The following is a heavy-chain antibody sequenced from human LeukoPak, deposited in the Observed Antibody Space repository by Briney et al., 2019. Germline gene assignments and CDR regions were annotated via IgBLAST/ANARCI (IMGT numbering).Heavy chain of an antibody. D-gene: IGHD1-26*01. Sequence: GGSLRLSCAASGFTFSSYTMNWVRQGPGKGLEWVSSISSSSSYIYYADSMKGRFTISRDNAKNSLYLQMNSLRAEDTAVYYCARGSEIVGVRSFDYWGQGTLVTVSS. J-gene: IGHJ4*02. CDR3: ARGSEIVGVRSFDY. CDR2: ISSSSSYI. CDR1: GFTFSSYT. V-gene: IGHV3-21*06.